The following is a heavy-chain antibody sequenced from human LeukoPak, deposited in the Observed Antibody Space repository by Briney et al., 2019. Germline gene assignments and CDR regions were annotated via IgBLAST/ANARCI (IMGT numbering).Heavy chain of an antibody. CDR1: GFTFSSYG. V-gene: IGHV3-33*06. CDR3: AKSMIVVVITPSFDY. D-gene: IGHD3-22*01. Sequence: GGSLRLSCAASGFTFSSYGMHWVRQAPGKGLEWVAVIWFDGTAKYYADSVKGRFTISRDNSKNTLYLQMNSLRAEDTAVYYCAKSMIVVVITPSFDYWGQGTLVTVSS. J-gene: IGHJ4*02. CDR2: IWFDGTAK.